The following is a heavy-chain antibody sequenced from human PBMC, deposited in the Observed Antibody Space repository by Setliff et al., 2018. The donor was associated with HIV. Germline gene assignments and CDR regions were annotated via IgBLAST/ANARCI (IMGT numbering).Heavy chain of an antibody. J-gene: IGHJ4*02. V-gene: IGHV1-2*02. CDR3: ARDHCSSSGCYEY. CDR1: GYTFTGYY. Sequence: ASVKVSCKASGYTFTGYYMHWVRQAPGQGLEWMGWINPNNGGTNYAQKFQGRVTMTRDTSISTAYMEVSRLRSDDTDVYYCARDHCSSSGCYEYWGQGTLVTVSS. D-gene: IGHD2-2*01. CDR2: INPNNGGT.